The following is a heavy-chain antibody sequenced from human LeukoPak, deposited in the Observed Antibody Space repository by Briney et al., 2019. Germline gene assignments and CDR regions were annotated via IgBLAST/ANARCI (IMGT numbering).Heavy chain of an antibody. D-gene: IGHD5-18*01. CDR2: ISGHSGNT. Sequence: ASVKVSCKASGYIFSNYGITWVRQAPGHGLEWMGWISGHSGNTNYAQKFQDRATMTTDTSTSTAYMELRSLRFDDTAVYYCARVDTAMVTPGAFDIWGQGTMVTVSS. CDR3: ARVDTAMVTPGAFDI. J-gene: IGHJ3*02. CDR1: GYIFSNYG. V-gene: IGHV1-18*01.